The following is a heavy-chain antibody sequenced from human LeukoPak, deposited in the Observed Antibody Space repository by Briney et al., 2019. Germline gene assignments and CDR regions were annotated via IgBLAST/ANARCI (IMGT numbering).Heavy chain of an antibody. J-gene: IGHJ4*02. D-gene: IGHD3-3*01. Sequence: ASVKVSCKASGYTFTSYYMHWVRQAPGQGLEWMGIINPSGGSTSYAQKFQGRVTMTSDTSTSTVYMELSSLRSEDTAVYYCARVAPYDFWSGYPYYFDYWGQGTLVTVSS. CDR1: GYTFTSYY. CDR2: INPSGGST. V-gene: IGHV1-46*01. CDR3: ARVAPYDFWSGYPYYFDY.